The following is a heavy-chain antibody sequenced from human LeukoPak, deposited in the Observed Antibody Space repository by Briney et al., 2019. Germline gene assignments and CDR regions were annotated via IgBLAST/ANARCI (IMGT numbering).Heavy chain of an antibody. D-gene: IGHD4-17*01. J-gene: IGHJ4*02. Sequence: SETLSLTCTVSGGSISSYYWSWIRQPPGKGLEWIGYIYYSGSTNYNPSLKSRVTISVDTSKNQFSLKLSSVTAADTAVYYCARGYGDYFDYWGQGTLVTVSS. CDR2: IYYSGST. V-gene: IGHV4-59*01. CDR3: ARGYGDYFDY. CDR1: GGSISSYY.